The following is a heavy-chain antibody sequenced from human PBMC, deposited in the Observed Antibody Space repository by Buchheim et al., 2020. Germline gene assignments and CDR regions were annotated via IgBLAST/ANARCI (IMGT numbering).Heavy chain of an antibody. D-gene: IGHD2-8*01. J-gene: IGHJ6*02. V-gene: IGHV3-48*01. Sequence: EVQLVESGGGLVQPGGSLRLSCAASGFTFSSYSMNWVRQAPGKGLEWVSYISSSSSTIYYADSVKGRFTISRDNAKNSLYPQMNSLRAEDTAVYYCARGLMATEYYYYYYGMDVWGQGTT. CDR2: ISSSSSTI. CDR1: GFTFSSYS. CDR3: ARGLMATEYYYYYYGMDV.